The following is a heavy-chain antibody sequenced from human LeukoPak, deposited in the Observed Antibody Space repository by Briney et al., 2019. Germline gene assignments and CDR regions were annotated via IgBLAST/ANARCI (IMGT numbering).Heavy chain of an antibody. V-gene: IGHV1-2*06. J-gene: IGHJ6*02. CDR2: INPNSGGT. Sequence: ASVKVSCKASGYTFTSYYMHWVRQAPGQGLEWMGRINPNSGGTNYAQKFQGRVTMTRDTSISTAYMELSRLRSDDTAVYYCARGGYDFVYYYYGMDVWGQGTTVTVSS. D-gene: IGHD3-3*01. CDR1: GYTFTSYY. CDR3: ARGGYDFVYYYYGMDV.